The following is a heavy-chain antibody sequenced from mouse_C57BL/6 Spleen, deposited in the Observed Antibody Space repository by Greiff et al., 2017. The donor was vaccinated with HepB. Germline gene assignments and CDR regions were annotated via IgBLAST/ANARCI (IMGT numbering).Heavy chain of an antibody. Sequence: QVQLQQPGAELVKPGASVKLSCKASGYTFTSYWMHWVKQRPGQGLEWIGMIHPNSGSTNYNEKFKSKATLTVDKSSSTAYMQLSSLTSEDSAVYYCARKTTVVAPYAMDYWGQRTSVTVSS. V-gene: IGHV1-64*01. D-gene: IGHD1-1*01. CDR1: GYTFTSYW. J-gene: IGHJ4*01. CDR3: ARKTTVVAPYAMDY. CDR2: IHPNSGST.